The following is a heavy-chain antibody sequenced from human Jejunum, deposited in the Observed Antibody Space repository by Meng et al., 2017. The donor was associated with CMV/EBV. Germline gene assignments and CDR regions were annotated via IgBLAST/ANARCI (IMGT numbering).Heavy chain of an antibody. J-gene: IGHJ4*02. CDR1: GFTVSNNY. V-gene: IGHV3-66*02. CDR3: ARGAFD. Sequence: SLTISCAASGFTVSNNYMSWVRQAPGKGLEWVSVISDAGNTYYADSVKGRFTISRDNSKNTLYLQMNSLRAEDTAVYYCARGAFDWGQGTLVTVSS. CDR2: ISDAGNT.